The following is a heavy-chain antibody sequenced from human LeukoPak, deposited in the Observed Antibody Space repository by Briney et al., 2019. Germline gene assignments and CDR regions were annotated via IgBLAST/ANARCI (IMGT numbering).Heavy chain of an antibody. CDR3: ARGAPPQN. Sequence: NPSETLSLTCTVSGGSISRFFWSWIRQPPGKGLEWIGSIYYSGSTYYNPSLKSRVTISIDTSKKHFSLKLTSVTAADTAVYYCARGAPPQNWGQGTLVTVSS. CDR1: GGSISRFF. J-gene: IGHJ4*02. CDR2: IYYSGST. V-gene: IGHV4-59*12.